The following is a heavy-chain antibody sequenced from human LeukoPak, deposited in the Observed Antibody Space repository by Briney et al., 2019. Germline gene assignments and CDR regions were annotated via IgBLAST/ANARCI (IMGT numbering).Heavy chain of an antibody. CDR3: ARQVWQQLVRDYYGMDV. J-gene: IGHJ6*02. CDR2: ISAYNGNT. CDR1: GYTFTSYG. D-gene: IGHD6-13*01. Sequence: ASVKVSCKASGYTFTSYGINWVRQAPGQGLEWMGWISAYNGNTNYAQKLQGRVTMTTDTSTSTAYMELRSLRSDDTAVYYCARQVWQQLVRDYYGMDVWGQGTTVTVSS. V-gene: IGHV1-18*01.